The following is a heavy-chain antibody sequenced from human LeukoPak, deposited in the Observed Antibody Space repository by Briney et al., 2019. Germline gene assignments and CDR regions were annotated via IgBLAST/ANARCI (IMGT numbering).Heavy chain of an antibody. CDR2: IWYDGSNK. CDR3: ARDGPGIAAAGIYNWFDP. V-gene: IGHV3-33*01. D-gene: IGHD6-13*01. Sequence: GGSLRLSCAASGFTFSSYGMHWVRQAPGKGLEWVAVIWYDGSNKYYADSGKGRVTISRDNSKNTLSLQMNSLRAEDTAVYYCARDGPGIAAAGIYNWFDPWGQGTLVTVSS. CDR1: GFTFSSYG. J-gene: IGHJ5*02.